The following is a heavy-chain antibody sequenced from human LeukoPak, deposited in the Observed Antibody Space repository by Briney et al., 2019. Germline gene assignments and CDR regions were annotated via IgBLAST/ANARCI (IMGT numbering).Heavy chain of an antibody. J-gene: IGHJ6*03. CDR2: IGGSGGTT. D-gene: IGHD2-15*01. Sequence: GGSLRLSCAASGFTFSRYAMSWVRQAPGKGLEWVSSIGGSGGTTYYADSVQGRFTISRDNSKNTLYLQMNSLGAEDTAIYYCAKNGDRGAYCTGGTCYPYFYYYMDVWGKGTTVTI. V-gene: IGHV3-23*01. CDR3: AKNGDRGAYCTGGTCYPYFYYYMDV. CDR1: GFTFSRYA.